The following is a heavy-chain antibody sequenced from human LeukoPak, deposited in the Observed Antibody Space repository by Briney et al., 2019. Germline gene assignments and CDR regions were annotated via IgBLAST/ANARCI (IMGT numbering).Heavy chain of an antibody. CDR1: GGSISSGGYS. D-gene: IGHD3-10*01. J-gene: IGHJ4*02. V-gene: IGHV4-30-2*01. CDR3: ASVWFGEFFY. Sequence: SETLSLTCAVSGGSISSGGYSWSWIRQPPGKGLEWIGYIYHSGSTYYNPSLKSRVTISVDGSKNQFSLKLSSVTAADTAVYYCASVWFGEFFYWGQGTLVTVSS. CDR2: IYHSGST.